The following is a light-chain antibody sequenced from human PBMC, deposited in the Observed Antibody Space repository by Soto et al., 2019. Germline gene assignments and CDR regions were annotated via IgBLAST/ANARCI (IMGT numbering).Light chain of an antibody. CDR1: SSNIVAAYD. CDR2: DNN. V-gene: IGLV1-40*01. Sequence: QSVLTQPPSVSGAPGQRVPISCTGSSSNIVAAYDLHWYQQLPGTAPKLLIYDNNNRPSGVPDRFSGYKSGTSASLAITGLQAEDEADYYCQSYDSSLSGSVFGGGTKLTVL. J-gene: IGLJ2*01. CDR3: QSYDSSLSGSV.